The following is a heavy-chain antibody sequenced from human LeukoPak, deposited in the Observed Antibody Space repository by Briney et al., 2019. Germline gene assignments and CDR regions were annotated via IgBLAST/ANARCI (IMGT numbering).Heavy chain of an antibody. CDR1: GFTFSSYA. D-gene: IGHD3-10*01. CDR2: SGSGGST. J-gene: IGHJ3*02. V-gene: IGHV3-23*01. Sequence: GGSLRLSCAASGFTFSSYAMSWVRQAPGKGLEWVSSSGSGGSTYYADSVKGRFSISRDNAKNSLYLQMNSLRAEDTAVYYCAKDGRQWKTYYYGSGSANAFDIWGQGTMVTVSS. CDR3: AKDGRQWKTYYYGSGSANAFDI.